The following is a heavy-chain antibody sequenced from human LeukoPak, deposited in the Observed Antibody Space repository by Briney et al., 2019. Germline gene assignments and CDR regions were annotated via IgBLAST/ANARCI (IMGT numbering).Heavy chain of an antibody. D-gene: IGHD3-3*01. J-gene: IGHJ6*03. Sequence: ASVKVSCKASGGTFSSYAISWVRQAPGQGLEWMGGIIPIFGTANYAQKFQGRVTITTDESTSTAYMELSSLRSEDTAVYYCARGDFWSGYYTLYYYYMDVWGKGTTVTVSS. CDR3: ARGDFWSGYYTLYYYYMDV. CDR1: GGTFSSYA. V-gene: IGHV1-69*05. CDR2: IIPIFGTA.